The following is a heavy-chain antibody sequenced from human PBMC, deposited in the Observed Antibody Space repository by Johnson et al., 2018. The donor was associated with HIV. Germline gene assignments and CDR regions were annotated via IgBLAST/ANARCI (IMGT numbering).Heavy chain of an antibody. Sequence: QVQLVESGGGVVQPGKSLRLSCAASGFTFSSYAMHWVRQAPGKGLEWVTVVSYDGSNKYYADSVKGRFTISRDNSKNTLYLQMNSLRAEDTAVYYCARDLSPFLVKSSRAFDSWGQGTMVTVSS. CDR2: VSYDGSNK. CDR3: ARDLSPFLVKSSRAFDS. D-gene: IGHD6-13*01. J-gene: IGHJ3*02. CDR1: GFTFSSYA. V-gene: IGHV3-30*03.